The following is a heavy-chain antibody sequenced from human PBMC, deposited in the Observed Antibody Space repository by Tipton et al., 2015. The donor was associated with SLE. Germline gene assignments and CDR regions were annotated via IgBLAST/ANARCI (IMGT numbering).Heavy chain of an antibody. J-gene: IGHJ1*01. CDR3: ARASTLPYAFQH. Sequence: TLSLTCSVSGGSISSHHWSWIRQPPGKGLEWIGEINHSGSTNYNPSLKSRVTISVDTSKNQFSLKLSSVTAADTAVYYCARASTLPYAFQHWGQGTLVTVSS. D-gene: IGHD2-2*01. CDR1: GGSISSHH. V-gene: IGHV4-34*01. CDR2: INHSGST.